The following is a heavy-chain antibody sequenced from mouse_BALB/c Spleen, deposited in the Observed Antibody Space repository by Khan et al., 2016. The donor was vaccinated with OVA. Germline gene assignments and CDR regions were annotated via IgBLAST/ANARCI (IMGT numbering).Heavy chain of an antibody. D-gene: IGHD2-2*01. CDR2: IDPFSGDT. CDR3: TRHGYVAWFTY. CDR1: GYSFTTYY. V-gene: IGHV1S135*01. J-gene: IGHJ3*01. Sequence: VQLQQSGPELMKPGASVKISCKASGYSFTTYYIHWVMQSHGKNLEWIGYIDPFSGDTNYNQKFKGKATLPVDKSSSPVYIHLRNLTSEDSAVYLSTRHGYVAWFTYWGQGTLVTVSS.